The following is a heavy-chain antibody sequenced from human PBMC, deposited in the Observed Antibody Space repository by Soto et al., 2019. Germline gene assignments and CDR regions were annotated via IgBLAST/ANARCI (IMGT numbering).Heavy chain of an antibody. D-gene: IGHD6-19*01. J-gene: IGHJ6*02. CDR3: ARDGPYSSGWYTLLGMDV. CDR2: ISYDGSNK. CDR1: GFTFSSYA. V-gene: IGHV3-30-3*01. Sequence: GGSLRLSCAASGFTFSSYAMHWVRQAPGKGLEWVAVISYDGSNKYYADSVKGRFTISRDNSKNTLYLQMNSLRAEDTAVYYCARDGPYSSGWYTLLGMDVWGQGTTVTVSS.